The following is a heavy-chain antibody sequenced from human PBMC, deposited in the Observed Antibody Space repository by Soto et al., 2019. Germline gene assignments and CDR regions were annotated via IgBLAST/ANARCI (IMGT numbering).Heavy chain of an antibody. CDR2: ISYDGSNK. J-gene: IGHJ4*02. V-gene: IGHV3-30-3*01. CDR1: GFTFSSYA. D-gene: IGHD6-19*01. Sequence: PGGSLRLSCAASGFTFSSYAMHWVRQAPGKGLEWVAVISYDGSNKYYADSVKGRFTISRDNSKNTLYLQMNSLRAEDTAVYYCARASGIAVATSPDYWGQGTLVTVSS. CDR3: ARASGIAVATSPDY.